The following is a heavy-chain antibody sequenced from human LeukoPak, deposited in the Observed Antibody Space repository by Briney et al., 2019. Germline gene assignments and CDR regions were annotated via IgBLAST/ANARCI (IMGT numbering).Heavy chain of an antibody. D-gene: IGHD6-19*01. V-gene: IGHV1-18*01. CDR1: GYTFTTSG. CDR2: ISGYNGNT. J-gene: IGHJ5*02. Sequence: GASVKVSCKASGYTFTTSGITWVRQAPGQGLEWMGWISGYNGNTKYGQDFQGRVTMTTDTSTSTAYMELRSLTSDDTAVYYCARWTSGWWNWFDPWGQGTLVTVSS. CDR3: ARWTSGWWNWFDP.